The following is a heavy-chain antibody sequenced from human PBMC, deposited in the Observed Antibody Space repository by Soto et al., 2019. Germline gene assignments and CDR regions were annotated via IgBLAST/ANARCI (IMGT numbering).Heavy chain of an antibody. CDR3: AKDLRTTISDYGMDV. Sequence: QVQLVESGGGLVQTGGSLRLTCVASGFTFGSHGMHWVRQATGKGLEWVAVISYDETNEHYVDSVKGRFTISRDNSKSILYLQMNRLRPEDTAVYKCAKDLRTTISDYGMDVWGQGTTVTVSS. CDR2: ISYDETNE. CDR1: GFTFGSHG. J-gene: IGHJ6*02. V-gene: IGHV3-30*18.